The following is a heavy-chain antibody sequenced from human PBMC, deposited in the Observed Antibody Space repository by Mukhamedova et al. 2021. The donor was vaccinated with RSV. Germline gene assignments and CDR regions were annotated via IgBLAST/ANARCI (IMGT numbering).Heavy chain of an antibody. D-gene: IGHD3-3*01. CDR1: SSSSFF. CDR2: IFYRGRT. Sequence: SSSSFFGGWVRQPPGKGLEWIGTIFYRGRTDYNSSLQSRVTISVDTSKKQSSLTLRSVTAADTAVYYCAAGRGDYWSRNFESWGRG. J-gene: IGHJ4*02. CDR3: AAGRGDYWSRNFES. V-gene: IGHV4-39*07.